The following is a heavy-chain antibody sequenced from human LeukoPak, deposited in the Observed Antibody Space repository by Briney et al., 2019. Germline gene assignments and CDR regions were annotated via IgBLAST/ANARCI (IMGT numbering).Heavy chain of an antibody. CDR3: ARQTGSGLFSLP. Sequence: SQTLSLTCTVSGGSISSGDYYWTWIRQPAGKRLEWIGRIYISGSTYYNPSLKSRVTISVDTSKNQFSLKLSSVTAADTAVYYCARQTGSGLFSLPGGQGTLVTVSS. V-gene: IGHV4-61*02. D-gene: IGHD3-10*01. CDR2: IYISGST. J-gene: IGHJ4*02. CDR1: GGSISSGDYY.